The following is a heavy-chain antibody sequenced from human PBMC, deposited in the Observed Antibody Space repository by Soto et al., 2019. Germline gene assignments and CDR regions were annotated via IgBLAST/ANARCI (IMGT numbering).Heavy chain of an antibody. V-gene: IGHV4-39*01. CDR2: IYYSGST. CDR3: ASTKYYDFWSGYTNAFDI. CDR1: GGSISSSSYY. Sequence: PSETLSLTCTVSGGSISSSSYYWGWIRQPPGKGLEWIGSIYYSGSTYYNPSLKSRVTISADTSKNQFSLKLSSVTAADTAVYYCASTKYYDFWSGYTNAFDIWGQGTMVT. D-gene: IGHD3-3*01. J-gene: IGHJ3*02.